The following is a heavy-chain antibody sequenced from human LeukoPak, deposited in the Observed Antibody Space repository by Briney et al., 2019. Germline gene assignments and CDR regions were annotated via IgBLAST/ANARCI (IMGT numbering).Heavy chain of an antibody. CDR1: GGSISSYY. V-gene: IGHV4-39*01. D-gene: IGHD3-10*01. Sequence: SETLSLTCTVSGGSISSYYWSWIRQPPGKGLGWIGSIYYSGSTYYNPSLKSRVTISVDTSKNQFSLKLSSVTAADTAVYYCARQGAVWFGESYFDYWGQGTLVTVSS. J-gene: IGHJ4*02. CDR3: ARQGAVWFGESYFDY. CDR2: IYYSGST.